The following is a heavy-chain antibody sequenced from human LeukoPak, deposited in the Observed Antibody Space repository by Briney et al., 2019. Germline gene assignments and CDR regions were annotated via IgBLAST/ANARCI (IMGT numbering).Heavy chain of an antibody. D-gene: IGHD3-3*01. CDR1: GYTFTSYG. J-gene: IGHJ4*02. CDR3: ARDRDSLPIFGVVTNPFDY. Sequence: ASVKVSCKASGYTFTSYGISWVRQAPGQGLEWMGWISAYNGNTNYAQKLQGRVTMTTDTSTSTAYMELRSLRSDDTAVYYCARDRDSLPIFGVVTNPFDYWGQGTLVTVSS. CDR2: ISAYNGNT. V-gene: IGHV1-18*01.